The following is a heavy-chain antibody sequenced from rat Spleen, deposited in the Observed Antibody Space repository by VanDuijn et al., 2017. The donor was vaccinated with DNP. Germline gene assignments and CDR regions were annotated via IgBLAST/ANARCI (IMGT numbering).Heavy chain of an antibody. D-gene: IGHD1-8*01. CDR2: ITKTGDTT. CDR1: GFIFSNYW. CDR3: ARHDGYSSHYFDY. Sequence: EVQLVESGGGPVQPGGSLKVSCVASGFIFSNYWMTWIRQAPGKGLEWVASITKTGDTTYYSDSVQGRFSISRDNAESTLYLQIDSLRSEDTATYKCARHDGYSSHYFDYWGQGVMVTVSS. V-gene: IGHV5-31*01. J-gene: IGHJ2*01.